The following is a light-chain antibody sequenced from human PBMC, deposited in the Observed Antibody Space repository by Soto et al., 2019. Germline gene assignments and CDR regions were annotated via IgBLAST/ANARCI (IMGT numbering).Light chain of an antibody. V-gene: IGKV4-1*01. Sequence: DIVMTQSPDSLAVSLGERATINCKSSQSVLYSSNNKNFLAWYQQKPGQPPKLLIYWASTGESGVPDRFSGSGSGTDFTLTISSLQAEDVAVYYCQQYYDTRTFGQGTKVEIK. J-gene: IGKJ1*01. CDR2: WAS. CDR3: QQYYDTRT. CDR1: QSVLYSSNNKNF.